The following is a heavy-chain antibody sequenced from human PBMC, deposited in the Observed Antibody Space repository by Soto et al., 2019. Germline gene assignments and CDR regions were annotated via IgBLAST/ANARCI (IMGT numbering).Heavy chain of an antibody. D-gene: IGHD2-15*01. J-gene: IGHJ1*01. CDR1: GFTFNHYA. Sequence: QVQLVESGGGGVQPGRFLRLSCAASGFTFNHYAMNWVRRAPGKGLEWVAVISYDGVNKYYAESVKGRFTISRDTSKNTLNLDMNSLRVEDTAVYYWARDGCSGTACYFQVWGQGTLVTVSS. CDR2: ISYDGVNK. V-gene: IGHV3-30-3*01. CDR3: ARDGCSGTACYFQV.